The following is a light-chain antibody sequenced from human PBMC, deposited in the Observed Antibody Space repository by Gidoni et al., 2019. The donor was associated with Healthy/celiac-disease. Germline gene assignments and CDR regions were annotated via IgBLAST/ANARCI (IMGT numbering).Light chain of an antibody. V-gene: IGKV1-33*01. Sequence: DIQMTQSPSSLSASVGDRVTITCQASQDISNYLNWYQQKPGKAPKLLIYDASNLETGGPSRFSGSGSGTAFTFTISRLQPEAIATYYCRQYDTLPHFGGGTKVEIK. CDR3: RQYDTLPH. CDR2: DAS. CDR1: QDISNY. J-gene: IGKJ4*01.